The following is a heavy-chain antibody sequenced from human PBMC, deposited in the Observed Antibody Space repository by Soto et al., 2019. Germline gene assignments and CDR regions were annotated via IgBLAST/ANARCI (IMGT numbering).Heavy chain of an antibody. CDR2: IYYSGST. Sequence: SETLSLTCTVSGGSISSYYWSWIRQPPGKGLEWIGYIYYSGSTNYNPSLKSRVTISVDTSKNQFSLKLSSVTAADTAVYYCARGVPATAGVSVGAFDIWGQGTMVTVSS. CDR3: ARGVPATAGVSVGAFDI. D-gene: IGHD2-2*01. CDR1: GGSISSYY. V-gene: IGHV4-59*01. J-gene: IGHJ3*02.